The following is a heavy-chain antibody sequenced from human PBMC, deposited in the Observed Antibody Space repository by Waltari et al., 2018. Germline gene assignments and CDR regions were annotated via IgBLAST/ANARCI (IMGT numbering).Heavy chain of an antibody. Sequence: EVQLLESGGVLVQPVGSLRLSCLGFRFTFDNHVMSWVRQAPGKGLEWVSGKSESGRKPYYTASVKGRLTTSRNNSNLTLTLQMTGLTVEDSAVYHCCRGIGGTMGSDYWGQGTLVTVSS. CDR1: RFTFDNHV. V-gene: IGHV3-23*01. CDR3: CRGIGGTMGSDY. J-gene: IGHJ4*02. D-gene: IGHD6-13*01. CDR2: KSESGRKP.